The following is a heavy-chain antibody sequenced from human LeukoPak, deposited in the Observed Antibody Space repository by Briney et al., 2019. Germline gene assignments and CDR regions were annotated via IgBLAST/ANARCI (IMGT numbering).Heavy chain of an antibody. J-gene: IGHJ5*02. V-gene: IGHV1-69*06. CDR2: IIPIFGTA. D-gene: IGHD3-16*02. Sequence: SLKDSCKASGGTFSSNAISWVRQAPGQGLEWMGGIIPIFGTANYAQKFQGRVTITADKSTSTAYMELSSLRSEDTAVYYCARVVSPDYDYVWGSYRGNWFDPWCQGTLVTVSS. CDR3: ARVVSPDYDYVWGSYRGNWFDP. CDR1: GGTFSSNA.